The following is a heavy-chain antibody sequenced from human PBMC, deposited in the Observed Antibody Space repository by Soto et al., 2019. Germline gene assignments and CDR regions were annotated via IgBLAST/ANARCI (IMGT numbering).Heavy chain of an antibody. CDR3: ARSRTTVVTYYYYGMDV. D-gene: IGHD4-17*01. J-gene: IGHJ6*02. CDR1: GGTFSSYA. V-gene: IGHV1-69*01. CDR2: IIPIFGTA. Sequence: QVQLVQSGAEVKKPGSSVKVSCKASGGTFSSYAISWVRQAPGQGLEWMGGIIPIFGTANYAQKFQGRVTITADESTSTAYKKLSSLRSEDTAVYYCARSRTTVVTYYYYGMDVWGQGTTVTVSS.